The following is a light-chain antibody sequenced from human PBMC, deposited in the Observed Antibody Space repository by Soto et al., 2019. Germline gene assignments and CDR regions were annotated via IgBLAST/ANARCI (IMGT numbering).Light chain of an antibody. J-gene: IGKJ4*01. CDR1: QTISSC. CDR2: TAS. CDR3: QHYRSYPQT. V-gene: IGKV1-5*03. Sequence: DIQMTHSPSTLSASVGDRVTITCRASQTISSCLAWYQQKPGKAPKLLIYTASTFKSGVPSRFSGSGSGTEFTLNISSLQPDDFATYYCQHYRSYPQTFGGGTKVDIK.